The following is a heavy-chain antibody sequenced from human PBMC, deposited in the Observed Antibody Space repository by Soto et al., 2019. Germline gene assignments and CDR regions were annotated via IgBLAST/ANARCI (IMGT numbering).Heavy chain of an antibody. Sequence: SETRSLTCAVYGGSFSGYYWSWIRQPPGKGLEWIGEINHSGSTNYNPSLKSRVTISVDTSKNQFSLKLSSVTAADTAVYYCARGPRYSSSWPRGWFDPWGQGTLVTVSS. CDR2: INHSGST. CDR1: GGSFSGYY. CDR3: ARGPRYSSSWPRGWFDP. J-gene: IGHJ5*02. D-gene: IGHD6-13*01. V-gene: IGHV4-34*01.